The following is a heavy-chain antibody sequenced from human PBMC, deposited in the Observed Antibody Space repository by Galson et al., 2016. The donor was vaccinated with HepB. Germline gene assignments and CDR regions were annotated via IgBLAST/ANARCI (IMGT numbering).Heavy chain of an antibody. CDR1: GDSISNNYW. V-gene: IGHV4-4*02. CDR2: IYHTGTS. CDR3: ARATVIPGARMVFDP. J-gene: IGHJ5*02. Sequence: SETLSLTCDVSGDSISNNYWWSWVRQSPGKGFEWIGEIYHTGTSNNNPFLNSRFTLSVDKSRNQFSPNLTSVTAADTAVYYCARATVIPGARMVFDPWGQGTLVTVSS. D-gene: IGHD2-2*01.